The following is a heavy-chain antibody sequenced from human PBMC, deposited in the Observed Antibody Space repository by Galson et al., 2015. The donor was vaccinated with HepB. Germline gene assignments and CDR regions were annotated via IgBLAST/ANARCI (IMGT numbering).Heavy chain of an antibody. J-gene: IGHJ4*02. V-gene: IGHV1-46*01. D-gene: IGHD5-24*01. CDR3: ARSREMAFDY. CDR1: GGTFSSYA. CDR2: INPSGGST. Sequence: SVKVSCKASGGTFSSYAISWVRQAPGQGLEWMGIINPSGGSTSYAQKFQGRVTMTRDTSTSTVYMELSSLRSEDTAVYYCARSREMAFDYWGQGTLVTVSS.